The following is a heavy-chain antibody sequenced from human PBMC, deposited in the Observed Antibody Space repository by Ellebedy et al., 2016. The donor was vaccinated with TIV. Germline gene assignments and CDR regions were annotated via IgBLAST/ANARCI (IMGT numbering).Heavy chain of an antibody. Sequence: GESLKISCAASGFTFSSYWMHWVRQGPGKGLVWVSRINSDGSRTSYADSVKGRFTISRDNAKNTLYLQMNSLRAEDTAVYYCARGYCGGDCYWWYFDLWGRGTLVTVSS. CDR2: INSDGSRT. D-gene: IGHD2-21*02. J-gene: IGHJ2*01. CDR1: GFTFSSYW. V-gene: IGHV3-74*01. CDR3: ARGYCGGDCYWWYFDL.